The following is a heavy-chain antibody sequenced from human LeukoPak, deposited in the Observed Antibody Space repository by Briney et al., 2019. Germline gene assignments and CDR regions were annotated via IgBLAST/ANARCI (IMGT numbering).Heavy chain of an antibody. CDR3: ARDTVTGRGIAAAAGMDV. CDR2: INPNSGGT. J-gene: IGHJ6*02. Sequence: ASVKVSCKASGYTFTSYGISWVRQAPGQGLEWMGWINPNSGGTNYAQKSQGRVTMTRDTSISTAYMELSRLRSDDTAVYYCARDTVTGRGIAAAAGMDVWGQGTTVTVSS. CDR1: GYTFTSYG. V-gene: IGHV1-2*02. D-gene: IGHD6-13*01.